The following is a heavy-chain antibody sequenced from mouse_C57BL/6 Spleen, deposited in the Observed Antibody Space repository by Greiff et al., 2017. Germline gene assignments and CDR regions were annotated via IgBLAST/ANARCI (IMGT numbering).Heavy chain of an antibody. V-gene: IGHV1-54*01. CDR1: GYAFTNSL. CDR2: INPGNGGT. J-gene: IGHJ4*01. CDR3: AKSGYGYEGAMDC. Sequence: VQLQQSGAELVRPGTSVKVSCKASGYAFTNSLIEWVKQRPGQGLEWIGVINPGNGGTTYNEKFKGKATMTVDTSSSTAYLQLSSLTSEESAVYVCAKSGYGYEGAMDCWGQGTSVTVSS. D-gene: IGHD2-2*01.